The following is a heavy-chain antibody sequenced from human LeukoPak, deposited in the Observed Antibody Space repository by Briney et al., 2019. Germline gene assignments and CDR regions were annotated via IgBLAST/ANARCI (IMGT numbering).Heavy chain of an antibody. J-gene: IGHJ3*02. CDR2: ISSGSNYI. D-gene: IGHD6-25*01. CDR3: ARRVASAGDTFDI. V-gene: IGHV3-21*01. CDR1: GFTFRSYS. Sequence: PGGSLRLSCAASGFTFRSYSMNWVLQALGKGLEWVSSISSGSNYIYYADSVKGRFTVSRDNAKNFLYLQMNSLRAEDTAVYYCARRVASAGDTFDIWGQGTMVTVSS.